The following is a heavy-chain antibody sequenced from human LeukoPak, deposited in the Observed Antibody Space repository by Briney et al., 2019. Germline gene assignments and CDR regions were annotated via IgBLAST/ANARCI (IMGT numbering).Heavy chain of an antibody. V-gene: IGHV3-74*01. CDR2: SNSDGKIT. J-gene: IGHJ4*02. CDR1: GFTLGRYW. CDR3: ARDHHDFWSGYPNY. D-gene: IGHD3-3*01. Sequence: GGSLRLSCAASGFTLGRYWMHWFRQAPGTGLVWVARSNSDGKITDYADSVRGRSTTSRDNTKNTVYLQMSSLRAEDTGVYYCARDHHDFWSGYPNYWGQGTLVIVSS.